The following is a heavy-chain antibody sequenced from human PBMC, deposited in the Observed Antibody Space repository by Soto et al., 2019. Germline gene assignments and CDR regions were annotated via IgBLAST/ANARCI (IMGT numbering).Heavy chain of an antibody. CDR1: GFTVSSNY. Sequence: GGSLRLSCAASGFTVSSNYMSWVRQAPGKGLEWVSVIYSGGSTYYADSVKGRFTISRHNSKNTLYLQMNSLRAEDTAVYYCARYSYGYVEYYYYMDVWGKGTTVTVSS. D-gene: IGHD5-18*01. CDR3: ARYSYGYVEYYYYMDV. V-gene: IGHV3-53*04. CDR2: IYSGGST. J-gene: IGHJ6*03.